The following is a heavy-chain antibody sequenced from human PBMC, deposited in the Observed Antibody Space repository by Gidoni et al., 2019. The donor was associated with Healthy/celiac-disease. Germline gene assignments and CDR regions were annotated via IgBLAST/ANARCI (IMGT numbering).Heavy chain of an antibody. J-gene: IGHJ4*02. Sequence: EGQRLEYGGGLVQPGGSVRLSCAASGFTCSRYAMSWVRRAPGQGLAWVSAISCSGGSTYYADSVKCRFTISRDNSKNPLSLQMNSLRAEDTAVYYCSKEHSRVVQGYFDYWGQGPLVTVSS. CDR3: SKEHSRVVQGYFDY. D-gene: IGHD3-3*01. V-gene: IGHV3-23*01. CDR1: GFTCSRYA. CDR2: ISCSGGST.